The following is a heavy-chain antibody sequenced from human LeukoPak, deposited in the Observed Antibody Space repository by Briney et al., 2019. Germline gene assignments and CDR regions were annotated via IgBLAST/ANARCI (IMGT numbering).Heavy chain of an antibody. CDR3: ARIGISARGTNFHH. D-gene: IGHD6-13*01. Sequence: ASVKVSCKTSGYSFIDYYIRWVRHAPGQGLEWMGWINSNSADTNYAQNFQGRVTMTRDTSISTAYMELSRLRSDDTALYYCARIGISARGTNFHHWGQGTLVTVSS. J-gene: IGHJ1*01. V-gene: IGHV1-2*02. CDR1: GYSFIDYY. CDR2: INSNSADT.